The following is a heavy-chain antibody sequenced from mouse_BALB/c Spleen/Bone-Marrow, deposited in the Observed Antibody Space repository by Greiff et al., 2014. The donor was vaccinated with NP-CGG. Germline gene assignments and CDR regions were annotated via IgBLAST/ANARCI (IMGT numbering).Heavy chain of an antibody. CDR1: GFNIKDTY. J-gene: IGHJ3*01. Sequence: EVQLQQSGAELVKPGASVKLSCTASGFNIKDTYMHWVKQRPEQGLEWIGRIDPANGNTKYDPRFQGKATITADASSNTAYLQLSSLTSDDTAVYYCTRRYGWFAYWGQGTLVTVSA. V-gene: IGHV14-3*02. CDR2: IDPANGNT. D-gene: IGHD2-14*01. CDR3: TRRYGWFAY.